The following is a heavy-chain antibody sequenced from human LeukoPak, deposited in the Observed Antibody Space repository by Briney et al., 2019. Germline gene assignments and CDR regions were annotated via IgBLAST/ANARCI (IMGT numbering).Heavy chain of an antibody. V-gene: IGHV3-7*01. CDR1: GFTFSGYW. CDR2: IKQDGSDT. CDR3: ARGSGLGDLTDY. Sequence: GGSLRLSCAASGFTFSGYWMSWVRQAPGKGLEWVANIKQDGSDTNYVDSMKGRFTISRDNAKNSLYLQMNSLRAEDTAVYYCARGSGLGDLTDYWGQGTLVTVSS. J-gene: IGHJ4*02. D-gene: IGHD4-17*01.